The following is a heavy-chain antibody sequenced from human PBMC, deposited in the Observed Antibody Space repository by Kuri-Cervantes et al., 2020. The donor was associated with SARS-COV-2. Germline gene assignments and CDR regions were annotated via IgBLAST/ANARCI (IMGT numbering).Heavy chain of an antibody. D-gene: IGHD2-2*01. CDR1: GASISNSTKY. Sequence: SETLSLTCTVSGASISNSTKYWGWIRQPPEKGLEWIGSIYHTGSTYYNPSLKSRVTMSVDRSQNQFSLRLDSLTATDTAVYYCARHDIVAVIAAIPGGAFDIWGQGTMVTVSS. J-gene: IGHJ3*02. CDR3: ARHDIVAVIAAIPGGAFDI. V-gene: IGHV4-39*01. CDR2: IYHTGST.